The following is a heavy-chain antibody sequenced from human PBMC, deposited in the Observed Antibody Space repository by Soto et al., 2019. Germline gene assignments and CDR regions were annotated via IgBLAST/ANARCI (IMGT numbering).Heavy chain of an antibody. CDR3: AAAPSKVGATTESYYGMDV. D-gene: IGHD1-26*01. CDR2: IVVGSGNT. Sequence: SVKVSCKASGFTFTSPAVQWVRQARGQRLEWIGWIVVGSGNTNYAQKFQERVTITRDMSTSTAYMELSSLRSEDTAVYYCAAAPSKVGATTESYYGMDVWGQGPTVTVSS. CDR1: GFTFTSPA. J-gene: IGHJ6*02. V-gene: IGHV1-58*01.